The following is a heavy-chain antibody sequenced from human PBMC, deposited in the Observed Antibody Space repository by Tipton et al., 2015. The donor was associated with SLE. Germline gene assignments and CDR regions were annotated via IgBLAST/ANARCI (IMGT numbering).Heavy chain of an antibody. CDR1: GFTSSSYA. J-gene: IGHJ6*02. CDR2: ISYDGSNK. CDR3: ARVLGSYYGMDV. Sequence: SLRLSCAASGFTSSSYAMHWVRQAPGKGLEWVAVISYDGSNKYYADSVKGRFTISRDNSKNTLYLQMNSLRAEDTAVYYCARVLGSYYGMDVWGQGTTVTVSS. V-gene: IGHV3-30*04.